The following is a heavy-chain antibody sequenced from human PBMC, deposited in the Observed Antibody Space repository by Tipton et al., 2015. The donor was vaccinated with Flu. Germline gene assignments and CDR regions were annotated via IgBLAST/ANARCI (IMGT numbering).Heavy chain of an antibody. Sequence: SLRLSCAASGFTFSNYEMNWVRQAPGKGLEWLSYISSSGNTISYADSVRGRFTISRDNTKKSLYLQLSSLRAEDMAIYYCATLTGDDYWGQGIMVTVSS. V-gene: IGHV3-48*03. CDR2: ISSSGNTI. J-gene: IGHJ4*02. D-gene: IGHD7-27*01. CDR1: GFTFSNYE. CDR3: ATLTGDDY.